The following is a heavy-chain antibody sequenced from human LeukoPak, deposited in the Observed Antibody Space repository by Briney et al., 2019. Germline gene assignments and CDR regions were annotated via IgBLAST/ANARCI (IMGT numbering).Heavy chain of an antibody. CDR2: IYYSGST. CDR1: GGSISSSSYY. D-gene: IGHD6-13*01. J-gene: IGHJ4*02. CDR3: ASLSPFSSSWYFDY. Sequence: SETLSLTCTVSGGSISSSSYYWGWIRQPPGKGLEWIGSIYYSGSTYYNPSLKSRVTISVDTPKNQFSLKLSSVTAADTAVYYCASLSPFSSSWYFDYWGQGTLVTVSS. V-gene: IGHV4-39*01.